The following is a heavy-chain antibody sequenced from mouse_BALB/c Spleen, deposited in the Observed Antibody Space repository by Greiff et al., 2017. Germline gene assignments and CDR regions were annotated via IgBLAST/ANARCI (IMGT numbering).Heavy chain of an antibody. CDR2: IYPGSGST. CDR3: ARSYGNSLTYWYFDV. CDR1: GYNFTSYW. V-gene: IGHV1-55*01. D-gene: IGHD2-1*01. J-gene: IGHJ1*01. Sequence: QVQLQQPGAELVKPGTSVKLSCKASGYNFTSYWINWVKLRPGQGLEWIGDIYPGSGSTNYNEKFKSKATLTVDTSSSTAYMQLSSLASEDSALYYCARSYGNSLTYWYFDVWGAGTTVTVSS.